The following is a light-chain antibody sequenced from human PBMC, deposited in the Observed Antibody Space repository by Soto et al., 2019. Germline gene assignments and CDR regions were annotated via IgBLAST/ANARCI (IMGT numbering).Light chain of an antibody. CDR3: QQYNDWPPLT. Sequence: EIVMTQSPATLSVSPGDRVTLSCRASQSIRNSLAWYQQRPGQAPRLLFYGASTRATGVPARFSGSGSGTEFTITISSLQSEDSAVYYCQQYNDWPPLTYGGGTKVEVK. J-gene: IGKJ4*01. CDR2: GAS. V-gene: IGKV3-15*01. CDR1: QSIRNS.